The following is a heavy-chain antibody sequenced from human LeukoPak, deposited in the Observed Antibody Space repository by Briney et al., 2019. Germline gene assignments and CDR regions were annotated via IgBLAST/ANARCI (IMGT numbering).Heavy chain of an antibody. Sequence: EASVKVSCKASGYTFTGYYMHWVRQAPGQGLEWMGWINPNSGGTNYAQKFQGRVTMTRDTSISTAYMELSRLRSDDTAVYYCARAPRRIAAAGPENYWGQGTLVTVSS. CDR3: ARAPRRIAAAGPENY. D-gene: IGHD6-13*01. J-gene: IGHJ4*02. CDR2: INPNSGGT. CDR1: GYTFTGYY. V-gene: IGHV1-2*02.